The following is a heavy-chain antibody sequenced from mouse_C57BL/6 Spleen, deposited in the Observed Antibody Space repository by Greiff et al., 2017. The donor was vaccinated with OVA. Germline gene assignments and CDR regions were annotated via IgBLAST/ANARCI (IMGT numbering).Heavy chain of an antibody. D-gene: IGHD2-5*01. CDR1: GYTFTCYW. CDR3: ASDSNYLAY. CDR2: IDPSDSYT. V-gene: IGHV1-69*01. Sequence: VQLQQPGAKLVMPGASVKLFCKASGYTFTCYWMHWVKQRPGQGLEWVGEIDPSDSYTNYNQKFKGKSTLTVDKSSSTAYMQLSSLTSEDSAVYYCASDSNYLAYWGQGTLVTVSA. J-gene: IGHJ3*01.